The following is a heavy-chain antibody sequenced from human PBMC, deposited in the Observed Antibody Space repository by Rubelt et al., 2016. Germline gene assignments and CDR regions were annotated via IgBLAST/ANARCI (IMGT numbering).Heavy chain of an antibody. CDR1: GGSIRSSGYY. CDR3: AREVASVGTRLFDS. V-gene: IGHV4-39*07. Sequence: QLQLQESGPGLLKPSETLSLICTVSGGSIRSSGYYWGWIRQPPGKGLEWIGSVSYSGSTYYNPSLKSRVTVSSDTSKNHFCLEVRSVTAADTAVYYCAREVASVGTRLFDSWGQGTLVTVSS. J-gene: IGHJ4*02. D-gene: IGHD2-21*02. CDR2: VSYSGST.